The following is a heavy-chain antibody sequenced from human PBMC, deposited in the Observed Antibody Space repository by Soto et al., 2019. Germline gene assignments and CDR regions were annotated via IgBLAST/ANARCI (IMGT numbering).Heavy chain of an antibody. V-gene: IGHV3-23*01. Sequence: GGSLGLSCAASGFTFSSYAMSWVRQAPGQGLEWVSSISGIDGSTSYANSVKGRFTISRDNSKNTLFLQMNSLRAEDTAVYYCAPFTRDTTLVPILYRGQGTPVTVSS. D-gene: IGHD1-1*01. J-gene: IGHJ4*02. CDR1: GFTFSSYA. CDR3: APFTRDTTLVPILY. CDR2: ISGIDGST.